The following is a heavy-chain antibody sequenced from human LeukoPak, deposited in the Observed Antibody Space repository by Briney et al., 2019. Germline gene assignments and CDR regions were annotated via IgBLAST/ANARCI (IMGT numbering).Heavy chain of an antibody. Sequence: GASVNVSCKASGGTFSSYTISWVRQAPGQGLEWMGRIIPILGIANYAQKFQGRVTITAGKSTSTAYMELSSLRSEDTAVYYCARGIAVAGTPSWYYGMDVWGQGTTVTVSS. CDR1: GGTFSSYT. D-gene: IGHD6-19*01. CDR3: ARGIAVAGTPSWYYGMDV. J-gene: IGHJ6*02. CDR2: IIPILGIA. V-gene: IGHV1-69*02.